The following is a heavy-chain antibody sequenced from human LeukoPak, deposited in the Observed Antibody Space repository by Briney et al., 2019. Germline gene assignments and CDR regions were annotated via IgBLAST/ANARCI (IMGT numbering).Heavy chain of an antibody. CDR2: MNPNSGNT. D-gene: IGHD3-3*01. Sequence: ASVKVSCKASGYTFTSYDINWVRQATGQGLEGVGWMNPNSGNTGYAQKFQGRVTMTRNTSISTAYMELSSLRSEDTAVYYCARGVRFLEWLSSTYYFDYWGQGTLVTVSS. V-gene: IGHV1-8*01. J-gene: IGHJ4*02. CDR1: GYTFTSYD. CDR3: ARGVRFLEWLSSTYYFDY.